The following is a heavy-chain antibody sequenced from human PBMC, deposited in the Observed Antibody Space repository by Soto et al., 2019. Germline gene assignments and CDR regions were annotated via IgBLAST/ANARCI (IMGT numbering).Heavy chain of an antibody. CDR2: IWYDGSNK. CDR3: ARAADYYDSSGYTYYFDY. J-gene: IGHJ4*02. D-gene: IGHD3-22*01. Sequence: GGSLRLSCAASGFTFSSYGMHWVRQAPGKGLEWVAVIWYDGSNKYYADSVKGRFTISRDNSKNTLYLQMNSLRAEDTAVYYCARAADYYDSSGYTYYFDYWGQGTLVTVSS. CDR1: GFTFSSYG. V-gene: IGHV3-33*01.